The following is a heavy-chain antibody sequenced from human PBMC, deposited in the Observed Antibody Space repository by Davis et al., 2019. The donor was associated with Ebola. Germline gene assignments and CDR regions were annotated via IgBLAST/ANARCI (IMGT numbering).Heavy chain of an antibody. V-gene: IGHV3-48*02. J-gene: IGHJ4*02. CDR3: VSAGWDH. CDR2: ISSSSSTI. Sequence: GGSLRLSCAASGFTFSDYYMNWVRQAPGKGLEWVSYISSSSSTIYYADSVKGRFTISRDNAKNSLYLQLNTLRDEDTAVYFCVSAGWDHWGQGTLVTVSS. D-gene: IGHD2-15*01. CDR1: GFTFSDYY.